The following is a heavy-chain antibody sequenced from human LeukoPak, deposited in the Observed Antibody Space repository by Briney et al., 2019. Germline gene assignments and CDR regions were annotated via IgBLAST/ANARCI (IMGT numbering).Heavy chain of an antibody. D-gene: IGHD5-12*01. Sequence: GSLRLSCAASGFTVSSNYMSWIRQPPGKGLEWIGEISHSGSTNYNPSLKSRVTMSLDTSEDQFSLKLSSVTAADTAVYYCARDPRSYTGYDETFDYWGQGTLVTVSS. V-gene: IGHV4-34*01. J-gene: IGHJ4*02. CDR2: ISHSGST. CDR1: GFTVSSNY. CDR3: ARDPRSYTGYDETFDY.